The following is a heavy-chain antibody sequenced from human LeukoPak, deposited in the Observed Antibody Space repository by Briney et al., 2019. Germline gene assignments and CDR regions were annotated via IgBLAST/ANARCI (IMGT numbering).Heavy chain of an antibody. CDR3: ARDGLIVVVPAATQGWFDP. Sequence: GGSLRLSCAASGFTFSSYGMHWVRQAPGKGLEWVAVIWYDGSNKYYADSVKGRFTISRDNYKNTLYLQMNSLRAEDTAVYYCARDGLIVVVPAATQGWFDPWGQGTLVTVSS. J-gene: IGHJ5*02. D-gene: IGHD2-2*01. V-gene: IGHV3-33*01. CDR2: IWYDGSNK. CDR1: GFTFSSYG.